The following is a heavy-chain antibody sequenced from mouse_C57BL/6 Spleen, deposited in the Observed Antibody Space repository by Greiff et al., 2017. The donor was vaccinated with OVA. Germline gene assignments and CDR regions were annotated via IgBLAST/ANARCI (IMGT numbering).Heavy chain of an antibody. D-gene: IGHD1-1*01. CDR2: LDPSDSYT. V-gene: IGHV1-69*01. CDR3: ARRDYYGSSSYYCDD. CDR1: GYTFTSYW. Sequence: QVQLQQPGAELVMPGASVKLSCKASGYTFTSYWMHWVKQRPGQGLEWIGELDPSDSYTNYNQKFKGKSTLTVDKSSSTAYMKLSSLTSEDSAVYYCARRDYYGSSSYYCDDWGQGTTLTVSS. J-gene: IGHJ2*01.